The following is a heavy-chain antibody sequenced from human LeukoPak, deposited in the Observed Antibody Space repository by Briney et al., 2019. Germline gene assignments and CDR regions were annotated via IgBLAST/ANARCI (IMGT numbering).Heavy chain of an antibody. D-gene: IGHD2-2*01. CDR3: ARVAEDCSSTSCYAGVDY. V-gene: IGHV1-18*01. CDR2: ISAYNGNT. Sequence: ASLKLSCTASGYTFIRYGISWVRQAPGQGLEWMGFISAYNGNTNYAKQLQGRVTMTTDTSTSTAYMELRSLRSDNTAVYYCARVAEDCSSTSCYAGVDYWGQGTLVTVSS. CDR1: GYTFIRYG. J-gene: IGHJ4*02.